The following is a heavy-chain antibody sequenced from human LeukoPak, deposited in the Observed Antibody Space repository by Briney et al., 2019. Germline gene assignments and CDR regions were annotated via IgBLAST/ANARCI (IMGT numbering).Heavy chain of an antibody. V-gene: IGHV3-23*01. Sequence: GRSLRLSCAASGFTFSNYAMIWVRQAPGRGLEWVSAIRSGGGGTLYADSVKGRFTISRDNSKNTLFLQMNNMRAEDTAVYYCARDPNGDYVGAFEMWGPGTKVTVS. CDR2: IRSGGGGT. D-gene: IGHD4-17*01. CDR1: GFTFSNYA. CDR3: ARDPNGDYVGAFEM. J-gene: IGHJ3*02.